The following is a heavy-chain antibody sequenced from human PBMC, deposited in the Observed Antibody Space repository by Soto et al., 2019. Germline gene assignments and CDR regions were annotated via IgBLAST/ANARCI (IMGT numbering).Heavy chain of an antibody. CDR1: GFTFSSYW. Sequence: EVQLVESGGGLVQPGGSLRLSCAASGFTFSSYWMTWARQAPGKGLEWVASMNRDGSEKRYVDSVEGRFTISRDNAKNSLFLQMTSLRPDDTAVYYCGRDAGRRFDYWGQGSLVTVSS. CDR2: MNRDGSEK. D-gene: IGHD6-13*01. CDR3: GRDAGRRFDY. V-gene: IGHV3-7*01. J-gene: IGHJ4*02.